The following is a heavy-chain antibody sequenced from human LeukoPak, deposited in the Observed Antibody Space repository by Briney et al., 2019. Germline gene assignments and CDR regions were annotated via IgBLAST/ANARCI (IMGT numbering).Heavy chain of an antibody. CDR1: GFTFSDYS. D-gene: IGHD5-18*01. V-gene: IGHV3-21*01. CDR3: AIGQLWQTGWFDP. J-gene: IGHJ5*02. CDR2: ISSTSSYI. Sequence: GGSLRLSCAASGFTFSDYSMHWVRQAPGKRLEWVSCISSTSSYIYYADSVRGRFTISRDNAKNSLYLQMNSLRAEDTAVYHCAIGQLWQTGWFDPWGQGTLVTVSS.